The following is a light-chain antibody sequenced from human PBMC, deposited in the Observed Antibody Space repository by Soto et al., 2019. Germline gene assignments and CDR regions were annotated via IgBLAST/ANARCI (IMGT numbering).Light chain of an antibody. J-gene: IGKJ4*01. CDR3: QQYNNWPLT. CDR1: QSISSS. V-gene: IGKV3-15*01. CDR2: VAS. Sequence: EIVMTQSPASLSVSPGERATLSCRASQSISSSLAWYQQKPGQPPRLLIYVASARATGVPARFTGSGSGTDFTLTISSLQSEDVAVYYCQQYNNWPLTFGGGTKVEI.